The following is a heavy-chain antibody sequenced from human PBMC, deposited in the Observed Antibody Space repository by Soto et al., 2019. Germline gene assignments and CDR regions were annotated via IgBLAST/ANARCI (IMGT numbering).Heavy chain of an antibody. CDR2: ISAYNGNT. CDR3: ARAAHFGGVIAPLDY. Sequence: QVQLVQSGAEVKKPGSSVKVSCKASGYTFTSYGSSWVRQAPGQGLEWMGWISAYNGNTNYAQKLQGRVTMTTDTSTSTAYMELRSLRSDDTAVYYCARAAHFGGVIAPLDYWGQGTLVTVSS. CDR1: GYTFTSYG. V-gene: IGHV1-18*04. D-gene: IGHD3-16*02. J-gene: IGHJ4*02.